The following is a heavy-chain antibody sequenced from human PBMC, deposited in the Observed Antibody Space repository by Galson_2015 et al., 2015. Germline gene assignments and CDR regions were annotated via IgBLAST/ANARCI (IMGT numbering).Heavy chain of an antibody. CDR3: ARVTDYYDSSGYPKPDYYYYMDV. V-gene: IGHV1-69*13. CDR1: GGTFSSYA. Sequence: SVKVSCKASGGTFSSYAISWVRQAPGQGLEWMGGIIPIFGTANYAQKFQGRVTITADESTSTAYMELSSLRSEDTAVYYCARVTDYYDSSGYPKPDYYYYMDVWGKGTTVTVSS. D-gene: IGHD3-22*01. J-gene: IGHJ6*03. CDR2: IIPIFGTA.